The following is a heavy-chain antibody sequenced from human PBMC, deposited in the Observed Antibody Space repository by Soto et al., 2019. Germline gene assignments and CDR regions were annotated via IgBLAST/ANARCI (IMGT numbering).Heavy chain of an antibody. CDR3: AREVTHYDVLTGYYSGAIFVP. Sequence: PSETLSLTCTVSGGSISGSFWSWIRQSPEKGLEVTGYIYYTGSTNSNPSLDGRASISVDPSKNQISLKLWSVTAADTAVYYCAREVTHYDVLTGYYSGAIFVPWGQGTLVTVSS. CDR2: IYYTGST. J-gene: IGHJ5*02. CDR1: GGSISGSF. D-gene: IGHD3-9*01. V-gene: IGHV4-59*01.